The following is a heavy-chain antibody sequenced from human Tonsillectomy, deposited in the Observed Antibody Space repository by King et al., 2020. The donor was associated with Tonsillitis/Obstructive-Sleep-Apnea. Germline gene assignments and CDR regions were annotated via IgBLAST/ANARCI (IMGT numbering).Heavy chain of an antibody. CDR3: ARDRKGPVDY. Sequence: QLQESGPGLVKPSETLSLTCSVSGGSISTYYWSWIRQPPGKGLEWIGYIDDSGSTDSNPSLKSRVTISVDTSKNQFSLKLRSVTAADTAVYYCARDRKGPVDYWGPGTLVTVSS. V-gene: IGHV4-59*01. J-gene: IGHJ4*02. CDR1: GGSISTYY. CDR2: IDDSGST.